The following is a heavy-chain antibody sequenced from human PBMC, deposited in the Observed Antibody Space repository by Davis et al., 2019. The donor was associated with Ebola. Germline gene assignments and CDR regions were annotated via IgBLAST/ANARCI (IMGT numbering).Heavy chain of an antibody. CDR3: ASSVVPAANPYYYGMDV. V-gene: IGHV3-23*01. CDR1: GFTFSSYA. J-gene: IGHJ6*02. Sequence: GESLKISCAASGFTFSSYAMSWVRQAPGKGLEWISIISGSGGSTYYAESVKGRFTIPRDNSKNTLYLQMNSLRSEDTAVYYCASSVVPAANPYYYGMDVWGQGTTVTVSS. D-gene: IGHD2-2*01. CDR2: ISGSGGST.